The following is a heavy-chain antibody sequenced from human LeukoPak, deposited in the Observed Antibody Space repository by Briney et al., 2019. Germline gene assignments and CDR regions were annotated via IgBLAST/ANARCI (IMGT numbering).Heavy chain of an antibody. CDR2: ISDSSSFI. CDR1: GFTFSGTA. CDR3: ARDRYYGPDY. D-gene: IGHD3-10*01. V-gene: IGHV3-48*02. Sequence: GGSLRLSCEASGFTFSGTAMNWVRQAPGKGLEWIAYISDSSSFIFYVDSVRGRFTISRDNAKNSLYLQVDSLSDEDTAVYYCARDRYYGPDYWGQGTLVTVSS. J-gene: IGHJ4*02.